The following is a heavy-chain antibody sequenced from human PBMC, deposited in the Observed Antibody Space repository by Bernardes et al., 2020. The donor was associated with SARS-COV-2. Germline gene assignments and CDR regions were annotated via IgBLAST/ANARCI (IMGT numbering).Heavy chain of an antibody. CDR2: ISGSGGST. Sequence: GGSLRLSCAASGFTFSSYAMSWVRQAPGKGLEWVSAISGSGGSTYYADSVKGRFTISRDNSKNTLYLQMNSLRAEDTAVYYCAKEGPYYDFWSGYHPPPWYYYGMDVWGQGTTVTVSS. CDR3: AKEGPYYDFWSGYHPPPWYYYGMDV. D-gene: IGHD3-3*01. V-gene: IGHV3-23*01. J-gene: IGHJ6*02. CDR1: GFTFSSYA.